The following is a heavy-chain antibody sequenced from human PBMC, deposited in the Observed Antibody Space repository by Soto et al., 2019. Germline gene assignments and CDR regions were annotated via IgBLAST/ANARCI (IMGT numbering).Heavy chain of an antibody. Sequence: EVQLVESGGDLVKPGGSLRLSCAASEFTFTKDWMNWVRQAPGKGLEWVARIKSKADGETTYYAAPVKVRSTISRDATKSTMYLQTTSLKTEETSVSEWAADRRAEAGKWFAPWGQGTLVTVSS. CDR2: IKSKADGETT. D-gene: IGHD6-19*01. J-gene: IGHJ5*02. CDR1: EFTFTKDW. V-gene: IGHV3-15*01. CDR3: AADRRAEAGKWFAP.